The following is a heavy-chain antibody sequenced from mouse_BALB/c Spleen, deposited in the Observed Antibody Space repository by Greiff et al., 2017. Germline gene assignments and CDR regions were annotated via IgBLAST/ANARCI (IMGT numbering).Heavy chain of an antibody. D-gene: IGHD1-1*01. CDR1: GYTFTDYN. V-gene: IGHV1-18*01. J-gene: IGHJ3*01. CDR2: INPNNGGT. CDR3: ARGGLYYGSSYWFAY. Sequence: EVQRVESGPELVKPGASVKIPCKASGYTFTDYNMDWVKQSHGKSLEWIGDINPNNGGTIYNQKFKGKATLTVDKSSSTAYMELRSLTSEDTAVYYCARGGLYYGSSYWFAYWGQGTLVTVSA.